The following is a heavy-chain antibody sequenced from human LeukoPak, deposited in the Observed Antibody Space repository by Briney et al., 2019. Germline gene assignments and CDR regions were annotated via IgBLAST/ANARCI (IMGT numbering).Heavy chain of an antibody. CDR1: GGSISSGDYY. CDR2: IYYSGST. Sequence: PSQTLSLTCTVSGGSISSGDYYWSWIRQPPGKGLEWIGYIYYSGSTYYNPSLKSRVTISVDTSKNQFSLKLSSVTAADTAVYYCARERVVVAATAFDYWGQGTLVTVSS. J-gene: IGHJ4*02. V-gene: IGHV4-30-4*01. D-gene: IGHD2-15*01. CDR3: ARERVVVAATAFDY.